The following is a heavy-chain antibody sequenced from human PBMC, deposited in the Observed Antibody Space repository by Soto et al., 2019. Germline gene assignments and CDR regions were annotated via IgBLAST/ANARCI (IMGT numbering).Heavy chain of an antibody. CDR1: GYTFTTYG. Sequence: QSQLLQAGAEVKKPGTSVKVYCQASGYTFTTYGIIWVRQALGQGLEWMGWINRNSGHRNYGQNLQDSATMTTDTSTNTAYMELTSLRSDDTAVYFCARGQVVNFDNWFDPWGQGTLVTVSS. D-gene: IGHD3-22*01. CDR2: INRNSGHR. J-gene: IGHJ5*02. CDR3: ARGQVVNFDNWFDP. V-gene: IGHV1-18*01.